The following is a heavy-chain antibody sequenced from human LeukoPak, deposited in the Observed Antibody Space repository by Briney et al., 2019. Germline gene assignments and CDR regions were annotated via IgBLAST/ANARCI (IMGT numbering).Heavy chain of an antibody. CDR3: ARDRSYNLDY. Sequence: GGSLRLSCAASVFTSSSYWMHSVRQAPGKGLVWVSHINGDGSSTSYEDSVKGRVTISRDNAKNTLYLQINSLTAEVSAVYYCARDRSYNLDYWGQGTLVTVSS. CDR1: VFTSSSYW. D-gene: IGHD5-24*01. J-gene: IGHJ4*02. V-gene: IGHV3-74*01. CDR2: INGDGSST.